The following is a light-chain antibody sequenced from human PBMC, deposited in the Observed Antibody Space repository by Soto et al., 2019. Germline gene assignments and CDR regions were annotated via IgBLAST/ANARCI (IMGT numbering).Light chain of an antibody. CDR1: EDIHSR. Sequence: DIQMRKSPSSVSASVGDSLTISWRASEDIHSRLAWYPQKPGNALKLLIYAAFILQSGVPSRFSGYGSGTDFTLSISSLQPEEFATYYCQQADSFPITVGQGTRLEIK. CDR2: AAF. J-gene: IGKJ5*01. CDR3: QQADSFPIT. V-gene: IGKV1-12*01.